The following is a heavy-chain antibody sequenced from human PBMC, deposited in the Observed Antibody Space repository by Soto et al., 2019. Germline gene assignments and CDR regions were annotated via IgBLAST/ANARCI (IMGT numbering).Heavy chain of an antibody. CDR3: ARDKITGLFDY. Sequence: QVQLQQWGAGLLKPSETLSLTCAVYGGSFSGYYWTWIRQPPGTGLEWIGEINHSGSTNYNPSLKSRFPISVDTSKNQFSLKLTSVTAADPAVYYCARDKITGLFDYWGQGTLVTVSS. J-gene: IGHJ4*02. V-gene: IGHV4-34*01. D-gene: IGHD2-8*02. CDR1: GGSFSGYY. CDR2: INHSGST.